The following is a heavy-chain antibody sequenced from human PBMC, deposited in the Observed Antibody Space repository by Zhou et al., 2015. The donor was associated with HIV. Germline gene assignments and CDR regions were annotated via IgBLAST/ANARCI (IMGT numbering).Heavy chain of an antibody. D-gene: IGHD3-16*01. Sequence: QVQLVQSGAEVKKPGSSVKVSCKASGGTFSSYAISWVRQAPGQGLEWMGGIIPIFGTANYAQKFQGRVTITADESTSTGYMELSSLRSEDTAVYYCARSSYDYVWGSLRHYFDYWGQGTLVTVSS. CDR2: IIPIFGTA. J-gene: IGHJ4*02. CDR1: GGTFSSYA. V-gene: IGHV1-69*01. CDR3: ARSSYDYVWGSLRHYFDY.